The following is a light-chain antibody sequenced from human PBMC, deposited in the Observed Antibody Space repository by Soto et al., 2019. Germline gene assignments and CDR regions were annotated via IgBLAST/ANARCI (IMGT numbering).Light chain of an antibody. J-gene: IGKJ1*01. V-gene: IGKV3-20*01. Sequence: ENVLSQSPGTLSLSPGERATLSCRASQSIGSSYLAWYQQKPGHAPRLIIYGTSNRATGIPDRFSGSGSGIDLNLTISSLVPEDFAVYYCQQFGSSWLTFGQGTKVEIK. CDR2: GTS. CDR3: QQFGSSWLT. CDR1: QSIGSSY.